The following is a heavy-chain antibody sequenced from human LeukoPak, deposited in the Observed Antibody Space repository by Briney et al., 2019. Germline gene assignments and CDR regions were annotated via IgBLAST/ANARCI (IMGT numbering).Heavy chain of an antibody. D-gene: IGHD2-15*01. J-gene: IGHJ4*02. CDR1: GYTFTDYF. CDR3: ARKAVGAAIDY. Sequence: ASVKVSCKASGYTFTDYFMHWVRQAPGQGLEWMGWINPNSGGTNFAQKFQGRVTMTRDTSISTAYMELSSLTSDDTAVYYCARKAVGAAIDYWGQGTLVTVSS. CDR2: INPNSGGT. V-gene: IGHV1-2*02.